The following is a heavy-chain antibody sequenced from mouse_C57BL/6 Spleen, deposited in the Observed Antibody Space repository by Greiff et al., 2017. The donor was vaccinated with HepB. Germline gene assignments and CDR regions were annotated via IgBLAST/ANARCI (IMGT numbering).Heavy chain of an antibody. J-gene: IGHJ2*01. CDR1: GFTFSSYA. CDR2: ISDGGSYT. V-gene: IGHV5-4*03. Sequence: EVKLMESGGGLVKPGGSLKLSCAASGFTFSSYAMSWVRQTPEKRLEWVATISDGGSYTYYPDNVKGRFTISRDNAKNNLYLQMSHLTSEDTAMYYCASVYDYDVGDVDYWGQGTTLTVSS. D-gene: IGHD2-4*01. CDR3: ASVYDYDVGDVDY.